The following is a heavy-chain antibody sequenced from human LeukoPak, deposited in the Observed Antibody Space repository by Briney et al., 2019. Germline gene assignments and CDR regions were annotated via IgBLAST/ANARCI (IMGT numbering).Heavy chain of an antibody. V-gene: IGHV3-23*01. CDR1: GFTFSSYA. CDR2: ISGSGGST. Sequence: SGGSLRLSCAASGFTFSSYAMSWVRQAPGKGLEWVSAISGSGGSTYYADSVKGRFTISRDNSKNTLYLQMNSLRAEDTAVYYCAKRASREQWLEYYFDYWGQGTLVTVSS. CDR3: AKRASREQWLEYYFDY. D-gene: IGHD6-19*01. J-gene: IGHJ4*02.